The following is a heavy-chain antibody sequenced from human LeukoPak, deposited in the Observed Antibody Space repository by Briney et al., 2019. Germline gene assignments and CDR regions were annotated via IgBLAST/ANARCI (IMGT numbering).Heavy chain of an antibody. CDR1: GGSFSGYY. V-gene: IGHV4-34*01. J-gene: IGHJ4*02. CDR2: INHSGST. Sequence: SEALSLTCAVYGGSFSGYYWSWIRQPPGKGLEWIGEINHSGSTNYNPSLKSRVTISVDTSKNQFSLKLSSVTAADTAVYYCNYGDGGYFDYWGQGTLVTVSS. CDR3: NYGDGGYFDY. D-gene: IGHD4-17*01.